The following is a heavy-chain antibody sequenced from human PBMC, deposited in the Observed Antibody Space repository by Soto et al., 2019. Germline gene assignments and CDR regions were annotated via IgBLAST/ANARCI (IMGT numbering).Heavy chain of an antibody. Sequence: GASVKVSCKASGGTFSSYTISWVRQAPGQGLEWMGRIIPILGIANYAQKFQGRVTITADKSTSTAYMELSSLRSEDTAVYYCARQGYCSGGSCYPQRWFDPWGQGTLVTVSS. J-gene: IGHJ5*02. CDR2: IIPILGIA. V-gene: IGHV1-69*02. D-gene: IGHD2-15*01. CDR3: ARQGYCSGGSCYPQRWFDP. CDR1: GGTFSSYT.